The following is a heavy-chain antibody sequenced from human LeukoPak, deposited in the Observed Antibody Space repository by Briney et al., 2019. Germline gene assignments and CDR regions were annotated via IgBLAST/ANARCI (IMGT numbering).Heavy chain of an antibody. CDR1: GGTFSSYA. CDR2: IIPIFGTA. D-gene: IGHD5-12*01. J-gene: IGHJ4*02. Sequence: WASVKVSCKASGGTFSSYAISWVRQAPGQGLEWMGGIIPIFGTANYAQKFQGRVTMTRDTSISTAYMELSRLRSDDTAVYYCARDDSGYDWGSQHNYYFDYWGQGTLVTVSS. CDR3: ARDDSGYDWGSQHNYYFDY. V-gene: IGHV1-69*05.